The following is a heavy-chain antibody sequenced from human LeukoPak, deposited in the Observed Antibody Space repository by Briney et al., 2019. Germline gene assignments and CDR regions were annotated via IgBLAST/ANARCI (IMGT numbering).Heavy chain of an antibody. J-gene: IGHJ5*02. CDR1: GGSFSGYY. Sequence: SETLSLTCAVYGGSFSGYYWSWIRQPPGKGLEWIGEINHSGSTNYNPSLKSRVTISVDTSKNQFSLKLSSVTAADTAVYHCARVGDYYGSGSYENWFDPWGQGTLVTVSS. D-gene: IGHD3-10*01. CDR3: ARVGDYYGSGSYENWFDP. V-gene: IGHV4-34*01. CDR2: INHSGST.